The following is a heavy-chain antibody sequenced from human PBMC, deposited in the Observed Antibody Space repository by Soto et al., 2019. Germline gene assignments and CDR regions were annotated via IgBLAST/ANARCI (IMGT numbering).Heavy chain of an antibody. Sequence: GGSLRLSCAVSGFTFSRYGMNWLRQAPGKGLEWVASISSSTSYVYYADSVKGRFTTSRDNAKSILYLEMYALRTEDTAVYYCARDPSEGRVGNWFESWGQGTLVTVSS. J-gene: IGHJ5*01. CDR1: GFTFSRYG. V-gene: IGHV3-21*06. D-gene: IGHD2-2*01. CDR2: ISSSTSYV. CDR3: ARDPSEGRVGNWFES.